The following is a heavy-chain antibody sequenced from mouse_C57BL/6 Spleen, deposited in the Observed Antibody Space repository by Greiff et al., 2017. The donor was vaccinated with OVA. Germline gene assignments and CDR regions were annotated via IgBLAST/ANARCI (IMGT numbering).Heavy chain of an antibody. J-gene: IGHJ2*01. CDR2: ISSGSSTS. Sequence: EVQLVQSGGGLVKPGGSLKLSCAASGFTFTDYGMHWVRQAPGKGLEWVAYISSGSSTSYYADTVKGRFTISTDNATNTLVLQMTSLRSEDTAMYYCARYARCGGYFDYWGKGTTLTVSS. CDR1: GFTFTDYG. V-gene: IGHV5-17*01. CDR3: ARYARCGGYFDY.